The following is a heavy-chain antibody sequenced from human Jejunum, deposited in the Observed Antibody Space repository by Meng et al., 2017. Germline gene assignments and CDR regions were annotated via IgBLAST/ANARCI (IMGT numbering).Heavy chain of an antibody. J-gene: IGHJ4*02. V-gene: IGHV3-23*01. CDR2: VNIDGAT. CDR1: GFIFTNYD. CDR3: ATESARGWYPIDY. Sequence: GGGLIRHVGCLRLSFVASGFIFTNYDMSWVSLAPGKGPEWVSTVNIDGATTYADSVKGRFTISRTNSKNKLFLNMISLRAEDKAIYYCATESARGWYPIDYWGQGTLVTVSS. D-gene: IGHD6-19*01.